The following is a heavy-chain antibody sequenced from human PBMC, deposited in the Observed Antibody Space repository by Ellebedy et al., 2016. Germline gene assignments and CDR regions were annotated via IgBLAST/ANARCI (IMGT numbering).Heavy chain of an antibody. CDR1: GFTFSDYY. CDR3: ARNYDSSGYQDY. V-gene: IGHV3-11*03. CDR2: ISSSSSYT. Sequence: GGSLRLXCAASGFTFSDYYMSWIRQAPGKGLEWVSYISSSSSYTNYADSVKGRFTISRDNAKNSLYLQMNSLRAEDTAVYYCARNYDSSGYQDYWGQGTLVTVSS. J-gene: IGHJ4*02. D-gene: IGHD3-22*01.